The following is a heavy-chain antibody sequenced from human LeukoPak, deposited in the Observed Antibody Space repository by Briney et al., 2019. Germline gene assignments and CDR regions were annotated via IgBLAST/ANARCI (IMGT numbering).Heavy chain of an antibody. CDR2: INPSGGST. Sequence: GASVKVSCKASGYTFTTYYMHWVRQAPGQGLEWMGIINPSGGSTIYAQKFQGRVTITADESTNTAYMELSSLRSEDTAVYYCARDHRRRYCSSTRCYLGWFDSWGQGTLVTVSS. CDR1: GYTFTTYY. J-gene: IGHJ5*01. CDR3: ARDHRRRYCSSTRCYLGWFDS. V-gene: IGHV1-46*01. D-gene: IGHD2-2*01.